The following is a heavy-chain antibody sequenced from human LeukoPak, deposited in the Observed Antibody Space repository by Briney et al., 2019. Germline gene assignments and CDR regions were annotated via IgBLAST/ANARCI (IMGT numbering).Heavy chain of an antibody. D-gene: IGHD3-22*01. J-gene: IGHJ6*02. V-gene: IGHV4-38-2*02. CDR2: IYYSGST. Sequence: SETLSLTCTVSGYSISSGYYWSWIRQPPGKGLEWIGYIYYSGSTNYNPSLKSRVTISVDTSKNQFSLKLSSVTAADTAVYYCASLVDSSGYPREYGMDVWGQGTTVTVSS. CDR3: ASLVDSSGYPREYGMDV. CDR1: GYSISSGYY.